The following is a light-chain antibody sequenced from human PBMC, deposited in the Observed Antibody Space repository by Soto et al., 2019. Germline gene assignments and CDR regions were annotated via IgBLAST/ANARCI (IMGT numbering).Light chain of an antibody. V-gene: IGLV2-8*01. CDR3: TSYAGGNSF. Sequence: QSVLTQPPSASGSPGQSVTISCTGTSSDVGGYNYVSWYQQHPGKVPKLMVYEVNKRPSGVPDRFSGSKSGNTASLTVSGLQDEDEADYYCTSYAGGNSFFGTGTKLTVL. CDR1: SSDVGGYNY. J-gene: IGLJ1*01. CDR2: EVN.